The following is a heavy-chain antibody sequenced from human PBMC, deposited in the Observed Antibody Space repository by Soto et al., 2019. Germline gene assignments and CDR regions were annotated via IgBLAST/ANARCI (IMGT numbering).Heavy chain of an antibody. CDR3: AGSSMSYYYYYMDV. D-gene: IGHD3-10*01. Sequence: QVQLQQWGAGLLKPSETLSLTCAVYGGSFSGYYWSWIRQPPGKGLEWIGEINHSGSTNYNPSLKSRVTISVDTSKNQFSLKLSSVTAADTAVYYCAGSSMSYYYYYMDVWDKGTTVTVSS. J-gene: IGHJ6*03. V-gene: IGHV4-34*01. CDR1: GGSFSGYY. CDR2: INHSGST.